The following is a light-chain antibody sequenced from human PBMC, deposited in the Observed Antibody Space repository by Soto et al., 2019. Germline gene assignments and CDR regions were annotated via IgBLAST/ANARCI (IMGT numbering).Light chain of an antibody. CDR1: QDISRF. V-gene: IGKV1-17*03. Sequence: DVQMTQSPSAMSASVGDRVTITCRASQDISRFVAWFQQKPGKAPKRLIYDTSSLQPGVPAGFSGSGSGTEFTLASSGLQPEDFATYYCLQHNSYPYTFGQGTKLEIK. CDR2: DTS. J-gene: IGKJ2*01. CDR3: LQHNSYPYT.